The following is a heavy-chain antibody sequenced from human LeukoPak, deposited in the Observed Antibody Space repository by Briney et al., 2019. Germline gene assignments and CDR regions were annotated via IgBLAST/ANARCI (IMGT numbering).Heavy chain of an antibody. Sequence: ASVKVSCKASGYSFSSFGITWVRQAPGQGLERMGWISAYTGNAEYAQKFQGRATLTTDTSTNTAYMELGSLMSDDTAVYYCARYRLSDSPINGFDPWGQGTLVTVSS. J-gene: IGHJ5*02. V-gene: IGHV1-18*01. CDR3: ARYRLSDSPINGFDP. CDR1: GYSFSSFG. D-gene: IGHD3-22*01. CDR2: ISAYTGNA.